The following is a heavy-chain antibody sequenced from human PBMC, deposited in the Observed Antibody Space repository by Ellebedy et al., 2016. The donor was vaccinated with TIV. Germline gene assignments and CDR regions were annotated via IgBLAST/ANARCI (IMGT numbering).Heavy chain of an antibody. CDR3: ARDDGGNYGDYVPNHHAMDV. Sequence: GGSLRLXXAASGFTFSSYAMSWVRQAPGKGLEWVSTISGDGGSKFYADSVKGRFTISRDNSRNTLDLQMSSLRAEDTAIYYCARDDGGNYGDYVPNHHAMDVWGQGTTVTVSS. D-gene: IGHD4-17*01. CDR2: ISGDGGSK. V-gene: IGHV3-23*01. J-gene: IGHJ6*02. CDR1: GFTFSSYA.